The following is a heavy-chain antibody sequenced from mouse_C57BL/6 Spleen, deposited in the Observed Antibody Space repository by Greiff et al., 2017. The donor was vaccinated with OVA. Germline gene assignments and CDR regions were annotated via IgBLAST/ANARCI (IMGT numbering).Heavy chain of an antibody. CDR1: GYTFTGYW. Sequence: VQLQQSGAELMKPGASVKLSCKATGYTFTGYWIEWVKQRPGHGLEWIGEILPGSGSTNYHEKFKGKANFTADTYSNTAYMQLSSLTTDDSAIYYCARGDFSYYYGSSYVGQFAYWGQGTLVTVSA. CDR3: ARGDFSYYYGSSYVGQFAY. J-gene: IGHJ3*01. CDR2: ILPGSGST. V-gene: IGHV1-9*01. D-gene: IGHD1-1*01.